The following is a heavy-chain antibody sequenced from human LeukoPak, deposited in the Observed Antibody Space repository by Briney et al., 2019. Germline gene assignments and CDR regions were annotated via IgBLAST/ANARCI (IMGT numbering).Heavy chain of an antibody. J-gene: IGHJ4*02. D-gene: IGHD4-17*01. CDR1: GGSTRNHY. Sequence: PSETLSLTCTVSGGSTRNHYWSWIRQPPGKVLEWIGFISYIGSTNYNPSLESRVTISVDTSKSQFSLKLNSVTAADTAVYYCARGVYGDYVMGYWGQGTLVTVSS. CDR3: ARGVYGDYVMGY. CDR2: ISYIGST. V-gene: IGHV4-59*11.